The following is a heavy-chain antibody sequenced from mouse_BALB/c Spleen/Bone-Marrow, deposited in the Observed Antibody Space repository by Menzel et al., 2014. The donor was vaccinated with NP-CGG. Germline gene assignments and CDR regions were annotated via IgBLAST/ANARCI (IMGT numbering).Heavy chain of an antibody. J-gene: IGHJ3*01. V-gene: IGHV1-74*01. CDR2: IHPSDSET. Sequence: QVQLQQSGAELVRPGASVKLSCKASGYSFTSYWMNWVKQRPGQGLEWIGMIHPSDSETMLNQKFKDKATLTVDKSSSTAYMQLSSPTSEDSAVYYCAREKVYYGISWFAYWGQGTLVTVSA. CDR1: GYSFTSYW. CDR3: AREKVYYGISWFAY. D-gene: IGHD2-1*01.